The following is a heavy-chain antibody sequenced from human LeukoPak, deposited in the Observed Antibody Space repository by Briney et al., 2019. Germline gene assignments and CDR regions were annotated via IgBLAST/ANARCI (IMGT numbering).Heavy chain of an antibody. D-gene: IGHD6-13*01. CDR2: ISGSGGST. V-gene: IGHV3-23*01. CDR3: XKSRASSGVAPAGFDY. J-gene: IGHJ4*02. Sequence: GGSLRLSCAASGFTFSSYSMTWVRQAPGQGLEWVSSISGSGGSTYHADSVKGRFTISRDTSKNTLYLQMNSLRAEDTAAYYCXKSRASSGVAPAGFDYWGQGTLVTVSS. CDR1: GFTFSSYS.